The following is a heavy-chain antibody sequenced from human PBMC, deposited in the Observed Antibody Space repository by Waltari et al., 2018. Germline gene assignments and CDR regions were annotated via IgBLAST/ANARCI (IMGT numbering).Heavy chain of an antibody. D-gene: IGHD6-13*01. Sequence: EVQLVQSGAEVKTPGESLTISCKGSGYSFTSYWIGWVRQMPGKGLEWMGIIYPGDSDTRYSPSFQGQVTISADKSISTAYLQWSSLKASDTAMYYCARGNIAAAGTDAFDIWGQGTMVTVSS. J-gene: IGHJ3*02. CDR3: ARGNIAAAGTDAFDI. V-gene: IGHV5-51*03. CDR2: IYPGDSDT. CDR1: GYSFTSYW.